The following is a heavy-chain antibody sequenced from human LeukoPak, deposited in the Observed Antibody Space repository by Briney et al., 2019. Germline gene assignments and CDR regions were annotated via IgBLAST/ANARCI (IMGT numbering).Heavy chain of an antibody. D-gene: IGHD1-26*01. Sequence: PSETLSLTCTVSGGSISSDYWSWIRQPAGKGLEWVGRIYTSGSTNYNPSLKSRVTMSVDTSKRPFSLKLSSVTDADTAVYYCARDQVGAPNKALDIWGQGKMVTVSS. J-gene: IGHJ3*02. CDR3: ARDQVGAPNKALDI. V-gene: IGHV4-4*07. CDR2: IYTSGST. CDR1: GGSISSDY.